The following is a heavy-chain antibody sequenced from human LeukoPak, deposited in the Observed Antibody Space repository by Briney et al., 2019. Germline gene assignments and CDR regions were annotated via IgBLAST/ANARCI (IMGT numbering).Heavy chain of an antibody. Sequence: GGSLRLSCAASGFTFHFYSMTWVRQAPGKGLEWVSYISSRSSTIYYTDSVKGRFTVSRDNAKNSLNLQMNSLRDEDTAVYYCARDKASLVTVDAFDIWGRGTMVTVSS. D-gene: IGHD3-9*01. V-gene: IGHV3-48*02. CDR3: ARDKASLVTVDAFDI. CDR2: ISSRSSTI. CDR1: GFTFHFYS. J-gene: IGHJ3*02.